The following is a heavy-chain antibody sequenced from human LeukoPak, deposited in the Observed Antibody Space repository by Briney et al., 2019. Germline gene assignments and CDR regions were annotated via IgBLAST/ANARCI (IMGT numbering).Heavy chain of an antibody. CDR1: GFTFGSYG. D-gene: IGHD3-22*01. CDR3: AIMHGYYDGSGYLVQ. V-gene: IGHV3-23*01. CDR2: ITPNADRT. Sequence: PGGSLRLSCAASGFTFGSYGMSWVRQAPGKGLEWVSFITPNADRTSYADSVEGRFTISRDNPRNTLYMQMNSLRDEDTAIYYCAIMHGYYDGSGYLVQWGQGTLVTVSS. J-gene: IGHJ1*01.